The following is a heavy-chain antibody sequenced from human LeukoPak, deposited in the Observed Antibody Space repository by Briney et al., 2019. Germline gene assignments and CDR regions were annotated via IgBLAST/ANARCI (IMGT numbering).Heavy chain of an antibody. CDR2: IRYDGSNK. V-gene: IGHV3-30*02. CDR3: AKLEMGWFDP. Sequence: GGSLRHSCAASGFTFSNYGMHWVRQAPGKGLEWVAFIRYDGSNKYYVDSVRGRFTISRDNSRNTLYLQMNSLRAEDTAVYYCAKLEMGWFDPWGQGTLVTVPS. J-gene: IGHJ5*02. CDR1: GFTFSNYG. D-gene: IGHD1-1*01.